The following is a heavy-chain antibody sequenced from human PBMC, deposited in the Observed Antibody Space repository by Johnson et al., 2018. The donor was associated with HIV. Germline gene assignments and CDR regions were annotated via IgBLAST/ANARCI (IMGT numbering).Heavy chain of an antibody. CDR2: ISWNSGSI. J-gene: IGHJ3*02. CDR1: GFTFSSYA. Sequence: VLLVESGGGLVKPGGSLRLSCAASGFTFSSYAMHWVRQAPGKGLEWVSGISWNSGSIGYVDSVTGRFTISRDNAKNSLYLQMNSLRAEDTAVYYCAERSPILRAFDIWGQGTMVTVSS. V-gene: IGHV3-9*01. CDR3: AERSPILRAFDI.